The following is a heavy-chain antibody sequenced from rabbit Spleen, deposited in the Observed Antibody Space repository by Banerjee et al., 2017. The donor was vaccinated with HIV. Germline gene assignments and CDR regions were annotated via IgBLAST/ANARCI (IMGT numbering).Heavy chain of an antibody. Sequence: EQLEESGGGLVKPEGSLTLTCKASGVSFSSSDYICWVRQAPGKGLEWISCIAGSSSGFTYSATWAKGRFTISKTSSTTVTLQMTSLTAADTATYFCARDDGSYDYIDVYFNLWGPGTLVTVS. D-gene: IGHD6-1*01. CDR3: ARDDGSYDYIDVYFNL. V-gene: IGHV1S45*01. J-gene: IGHJ4*01. CDR1: GVSFSSSDY. CDR2: IAGSSSGFT.